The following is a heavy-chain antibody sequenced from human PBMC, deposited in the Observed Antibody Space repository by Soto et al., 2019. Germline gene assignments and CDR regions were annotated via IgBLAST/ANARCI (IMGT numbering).Heavy chain of an antibody. J-gene: IGHJ4*02. CDR3: ARGLTTLYYFDS. V-gene: IGHV4-31*03. Sequence: QVQLQESGPGLVKSSQTLSLTCSVSGGSISRNVYYWTWLRQHPGKGLEWIGHIYYAGSTYSNPSLKSRLSMSLATSKNQFSLKLSSVTAADTAVYYCARGLTTLYYFDSWGQGTLVSVSS. D-gene: IGHD1-1*01. CDR2: IYYAGST. CDR1: GGSISRNVYY.